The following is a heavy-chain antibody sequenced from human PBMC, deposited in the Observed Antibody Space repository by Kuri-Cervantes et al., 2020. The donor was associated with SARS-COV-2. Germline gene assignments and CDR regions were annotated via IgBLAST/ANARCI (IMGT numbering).Heavy chain of an antibody. CDR3: TWTDSSGYYFDFDY. CDR1: GFSFSSYG. Sequence: GGSLRLSCAASGFSFSSYGMSWVRQAPGKGLEWVGFIRSKAYGGTTEYAASVKGRFTISRDDSKSIAYLQMNSLKTEDTAVYYCTWTDSSGYYFDFDYWGQGTLVTVSS. CDR2: IRSKAYGGTT. J-gene: IGHJ4*02. V-gene: IGHV3-49*04. D-gene: IGHD3-22*01.